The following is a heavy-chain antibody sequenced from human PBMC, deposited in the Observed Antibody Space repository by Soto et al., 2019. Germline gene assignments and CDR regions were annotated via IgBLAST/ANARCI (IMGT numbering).Heavy chain of an antibody. CDR1: EFSFSRYA. J-gene: IGHJ4*02. V-gene: IGHV3-23*01. CDR2: LGPDGRNT. D-gene: IGHD4-17*01. Sequence: GGSLRLSCVSSEFSFSRYAMTWVRQAAGKGLQWVAGLGPDGRNTFYGESVRGRFTISRDNSRNTLYLQMSSLRAEDTAVYFCVKQMTTWTDSFFDFWGQGIQVTVSS. CDR3: VKQMTTWTDSFFDF.